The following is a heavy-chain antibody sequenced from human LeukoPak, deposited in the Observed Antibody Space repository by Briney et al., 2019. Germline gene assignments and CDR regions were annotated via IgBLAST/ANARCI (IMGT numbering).Heavy chain of an antibody. Sequence: GGSLRLSCAASGFTVSNNYMSWVRQAPGKGLEWVSVIYSGGNTYYADSEKGRFTISRDNSKNTLYLQMNSLRAEDTAVYYCAYSSSRSAPPLFDYWGQGTLVTVSS. J-gene: IGHJ4*02. CDR1: GFTVSNNY. CDR3: AYSSSRSAPPLFDY. CDR2: IYSGGNT. V-gene: IGHV3-66*01. D-gene: IGHD6-6*01.